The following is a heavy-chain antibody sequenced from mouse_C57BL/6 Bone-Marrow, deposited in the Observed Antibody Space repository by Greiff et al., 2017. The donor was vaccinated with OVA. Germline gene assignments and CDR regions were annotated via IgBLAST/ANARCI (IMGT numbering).Heavy chain of an antibody. D-gene: IGHD1-1*01. J-gene: IGHJ1*03. Sequence: VQLKESGAELVKPGASVKLSCTASGFNIKDYYMHWVKQRTEQGLEWIGRIDPEDGETKYAPKFPGQATITADTSSNTAYLQLSSLTSEDTAVYYCARWGLYGSSFWYFDVWGTGTTVTVSS. V-gene: IGHV14-2*01. CDR3: ARWGLYGSSFWYFDV. CDR1: GFNIKDYY. CDR2: IDPEDGET.